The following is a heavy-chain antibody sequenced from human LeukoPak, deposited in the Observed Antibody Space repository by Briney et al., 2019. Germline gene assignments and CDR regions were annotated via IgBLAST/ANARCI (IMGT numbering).Heavy chain of an antibody. CDR2: MNPNSGNT. Sequence: ASVKVSCKASGYTFTSYDINWVRQATGQGLEWMGWMNPNSGNTGYAQKFQGRVTMTRNTSISTAYMELSSLRSEDTAVYYCARAHCSGGSCYSGYYYYGMDVWGQGTTVTVSS. CDR1: GYTFTSYD. D-gene: IGHD2-15*01. CDR3: ARAHCSGGSCYSGYYYYGMDV. V-gene: IGHV1-8*01. J-gene: IGHJ6*02.